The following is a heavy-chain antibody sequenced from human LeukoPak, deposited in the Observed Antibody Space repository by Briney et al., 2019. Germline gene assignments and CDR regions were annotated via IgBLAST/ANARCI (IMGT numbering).Heavy chain of an antibody. CDR2: ISSSSSTI. Sequence: QPGGSLRLSCAASGFTFSSYSMNWVRQAPGKGLEWVSYISSSSSTIYYADSVKGRFTISRDNAKNSLYLQMNSLRAEDTAVYYCARDHLPFTMVGYWFDPWGQGTLVTVSS. V-gene: IGHV3-48*01. CDR3: ARDHLPFTMVGYWFDP. J-gene: IGHJ5*02. D-gene: IGHD3-10*01. CDR1: GFTFSSYS.